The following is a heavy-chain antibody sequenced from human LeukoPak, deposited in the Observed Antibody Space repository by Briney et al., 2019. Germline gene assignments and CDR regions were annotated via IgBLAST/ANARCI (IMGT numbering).Heavy chain of an antibody. CDR2: MNPNSGNT. J-gene: IGHJ4*02. CDR1: GHTFTSYD. V-gene: IGHV1-8*03. CDR3: ARGSKRITMTLGY. D-gene: IGHD3-22*01. Sequence: ASVKVSCKASGHTFTSYDINWVRQATGQGLEWMGWMNPNSGNTGYAQKFQGRVTITRNTSISTAYMELSSLRSEDTAVYYCARGSKRITMTLGYWGQGTLVTVSS.